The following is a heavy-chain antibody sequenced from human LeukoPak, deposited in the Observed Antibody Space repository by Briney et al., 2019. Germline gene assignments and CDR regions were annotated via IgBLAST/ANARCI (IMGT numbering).Heavy chain of an antibody. V-gene: IGHV3-9*01. J-gene: IGHJ5*02. CDR1: GFTFHDYA. CDR3: SKSINHYYDSSGYFQA. Sequence: GGSLRLSCAASGFTFHDYAIHWVRQRPGKGLEWVAGINWLGDNAGYADSVKGRFTVSKDNTKNSLYLQMNSLRVEDTAFYFCSKSINHYYDSSGYFQAWGQGTLVTVSS. CDR2: INWLGDNA. D-gene: IGHD3-22*01.